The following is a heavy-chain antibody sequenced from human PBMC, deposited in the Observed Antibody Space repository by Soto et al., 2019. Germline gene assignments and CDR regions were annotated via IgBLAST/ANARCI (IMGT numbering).Heavy chain of an antibody. CDR2: ISAYNCNT. Sequence: GASVKVSCKDCGYTFTSYGISWLRPAPGQGLEWMGWISAYNCNTNYAQKLQGRVTMTTDTSTSTAYMELRSLRSDDTAVYYCARLRITIFGVVIGSDYWGQGTLVTVSS. D-gene: IGHD3-3*01. J-gene: IGHJ4*02. V-gene: IGHV1-18*01. CDR3: ARLRITIFGVVIGSDY. CDR1: GYTFTSYG.